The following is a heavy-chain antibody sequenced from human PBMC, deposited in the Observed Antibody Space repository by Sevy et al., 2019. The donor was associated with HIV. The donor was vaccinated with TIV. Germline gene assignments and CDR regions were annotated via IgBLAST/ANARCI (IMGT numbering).Heavy chain of an antibody. J-gene: IGHJ4*02. V-gene: IGHV3-48*03. CDR3: ARDLPPSATTVAHFDC. D-gene: IGHD4-17*01. Sequence: GGSLRLSCAASGFTFSSYEMNWIRQAPGKGLEWVSDISNSGTTISYSDSVKGRFTISRDNARNSLYLQMNSLRAEDTAVYYCARDLPPSATTVAHFDCWGQRTLVTVSS. CDR1: GFTFSSYE. CDR2: ISNSGTTI.